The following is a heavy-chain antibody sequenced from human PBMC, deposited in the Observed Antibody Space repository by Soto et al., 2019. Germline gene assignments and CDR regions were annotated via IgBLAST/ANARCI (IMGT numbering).Heavy chain of an antibody. Sequence: QVQLQESGPGLVKPSQTLSLTCSVSGGYITSGDYYWSWIRQPPGKGLEWIGYIHNSGSTYYSPSLKSRVTILVDTSKNEFCLELSSVAAADTAVYYCARAESITIFGVVLAYFDHWGRGTLVTVSS. D-gene: IGHD3-3*01. V-gene: IGHV4-30-4*01. J-gene: IGHJ4*02. CDR2: IHNSGST. CDR3: ARAESITIFGVVLAYFDH. CDR1: GGYITSGDYY.